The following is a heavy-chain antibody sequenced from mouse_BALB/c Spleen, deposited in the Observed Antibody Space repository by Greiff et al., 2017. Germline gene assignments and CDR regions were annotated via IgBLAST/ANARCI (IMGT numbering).Heavy chain of an antibody. D-gene: IGHD1-1*02. Sequence: EVKLVESGGGLVQPGGSLRLSCATSGFTFSDFYMEWVRQPPGKRLEWIAASRDKANDTTTEYSVSVKGRFIVSRDTSQSILYLQMNALRAEDTAIYYCARDGGRYGAMDYWGQGTSVTVSS. CDR2: SRDKANDTTT. V-gene: IGHV7-1*02. CDR3: ARDGGRYGAMDY. J-gene: IGHJ4*01. CDR1: GFTFSDFY.